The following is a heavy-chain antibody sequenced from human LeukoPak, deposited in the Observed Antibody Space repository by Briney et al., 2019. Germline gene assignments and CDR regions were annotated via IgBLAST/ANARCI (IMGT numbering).Heavy chain of an antibody. CDR2: INQDISRI. CDR1: GFSFSRYW. Sequence: GGSLRLSCAGSGFSFSRYWMAWVRQAPGKGLEWVASINQDISRIHYVDSVKGRFTISRDNAENSLFLQMNSLRVEDTAAYFCARLKDDVTKFDYWGQGTLVTVSS. D-gene: IGHD2-8*01. J-gene: IGHJ4*02. CDR3: ARLKDDVTKFDY. V-gene: IGHV3-7*01.